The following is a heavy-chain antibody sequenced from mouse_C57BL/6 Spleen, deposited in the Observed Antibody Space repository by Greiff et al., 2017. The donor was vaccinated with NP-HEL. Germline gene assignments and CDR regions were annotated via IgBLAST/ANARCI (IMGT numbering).Heavy chain of an antibody. J-gene: IGHJ3*01. Sequence: EVQRVESGGGLVKPGGSLKLSCAASGFTFSDYGMHWVRQAPEKGLEWVAYISSGSSTIYYADTVKGRFTISRDNAKNTLFLQMTSLRSEDTAMYYCARDIRFAWFAYWGQGTLVTVSA. CDR2: ISSGSSTI. D-gene: IGHD1-1*01. CDR3: ARDIRFAWFAY. V-gene: IGHV5-17*01. CDR1: GFTFSDYG.